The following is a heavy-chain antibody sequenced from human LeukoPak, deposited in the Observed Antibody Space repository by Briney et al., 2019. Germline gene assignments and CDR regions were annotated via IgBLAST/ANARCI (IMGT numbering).Heavy chain of an antibody. J-gene: IGHJ3*02. CDR2: IKQDGTEK. D-gene: IGHD6-19*01. Sequence: GRSLRLSCAASGFTFSSYAMHWVRQAPGKGLEWVANIKQDGTEKYYMDSVKGRFTISRGNAENSLYLQMNSLRAEDTAVYYCARGYTSPWDRAFDIWGQGTMVTVSS. CDR1: GFTFSSYA. V-gene: IGHV3-7*01. CDR3: ARGYTSPWDRAFDI.